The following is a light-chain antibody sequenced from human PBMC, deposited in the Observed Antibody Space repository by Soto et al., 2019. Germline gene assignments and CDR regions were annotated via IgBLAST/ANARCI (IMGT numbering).Light chain of an antibody. V-gene: IGLV1-40*01. CDR3: QSYESSLGDFV. J-gene: IGLJ7*01. CDR1: SSNIGAGYY. CDR2: FNS. Sequence: QSVLTQPPSVSGAPGQRVTISCTGSSSNIGAGYYVHWYQQLPGKAPKLLIYFNSNRPSGVPDRFSGSKSGTSASLAITGLQPEDEGDYYCQSYESSLGDFVFGGGTKLTVL.